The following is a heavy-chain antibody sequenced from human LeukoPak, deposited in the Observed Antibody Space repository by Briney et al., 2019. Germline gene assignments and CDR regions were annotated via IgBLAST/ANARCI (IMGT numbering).Heavy chain of an antibody. Sequence: GASVKVSCKASGSTFTSYDINWVRQATGQGLEWMGWMNPNSGNTGYAQKLQGRVTMTTDTSTSTAYMELRSLRSDDTAVYYCARDNGAVAGRDFDYWGQGTLVTVSS. CDR1: GSTFTSYD. V-gene: IGHV1-8*01. D-gene: IGHD6-19*01. J-gene: IGHJ4*02. CDR2: MNPNSGNT. CDR3: ARDNGAVAGRDFDY.